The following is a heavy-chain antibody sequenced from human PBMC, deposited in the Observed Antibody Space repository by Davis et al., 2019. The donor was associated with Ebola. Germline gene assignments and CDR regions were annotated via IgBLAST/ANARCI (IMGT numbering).Heavy chain of an antibody. CDR1: GGTFSSYA. V-gene: IGHV1-69*06. CDR3: ARAECDFWSGYPRYYYYYDMDV. D-gene: IGHD3-3*01. Sequence: SVQVSCKASGGTFSSYAISWVRQAPGQGLEWMGGIIPIFGTANYAQKFQGRVTITADKSTSTAYMELSSLRSEDTAVYYCARAECDFWSGYPRYYYYYDMDVWGQGTTVTVSS. J-gene: IGHJ6*02. CDR2: IIPIFGTA.